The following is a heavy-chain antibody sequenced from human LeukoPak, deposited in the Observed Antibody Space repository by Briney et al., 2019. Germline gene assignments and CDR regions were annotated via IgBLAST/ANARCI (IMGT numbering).Heavy chain of an antibody. CDR2: IKQDGSEK. J-gene: IGHJ4*02. V-gene: IGHV3-7*04. CDR3: VGGYGWLPDY. Sequence: PGGAVRLSCVASGFTLSELGMNWVRQAPGKGLEWVANIKQDGSEKNYVDSVKGRFTISRDNAKNSVYLQMNSLRVEDTAVYYCVGGYGWLPDYWGQGTLVTVSS. D-gene: IGHD6-19*01. CDR1: GFTLSELG.